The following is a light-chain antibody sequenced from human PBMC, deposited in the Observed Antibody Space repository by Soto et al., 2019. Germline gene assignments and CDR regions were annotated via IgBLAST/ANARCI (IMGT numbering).Light chain of an antibody. CDR1: QGVTTN. Sequence: EILMTQSPGTLSVSAGERATLSSRAAQGVTTNFAWYQQTSGQSPRILIYDVSNRDTGVPARFSGSGSETDCTLPLSGLRSEDSEVYFGQQYNNWPFSFGQGTRLEIK. CDR3: QQYNNWPFS. CDR2: DVS. V-gene: IGKV3-15*01. J-gene: IGKJ5*01.